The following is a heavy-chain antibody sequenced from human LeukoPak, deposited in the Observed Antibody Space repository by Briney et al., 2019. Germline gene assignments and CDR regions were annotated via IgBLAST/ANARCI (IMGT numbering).Heavy chain of an antibody. CDR2: IIPIFGTA. J-gene: IGHJ5*02. D-gene: IGHD6-13*01. Sequence: ASVKVSCKASGYTFTSYGISWVRQAPGQGLEWMGGIIPIFGTANYAQKFQGRVTITTDESTSTAYMELSSLRSEDTAVYYCAREGQQLPRYLEPWGQGTLVTVSS. CDR3: AREGQQLPRYLEP. CDR1: GYTFTSYG. V-gene: IGHV1-69*05.